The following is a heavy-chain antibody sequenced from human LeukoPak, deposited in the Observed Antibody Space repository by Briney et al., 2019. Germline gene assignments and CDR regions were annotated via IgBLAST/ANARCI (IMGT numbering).Heavy chain of an antibody. D-gene: IGHD5-12*01. CDR1: GYIFTSYW. V-gene: IGHV5-51*01. CDR3: ARHGADIVATISDWFDH. CDR2: IYPGDSDT. Sequence: SGESLQISCKGSGYIFTSYWIGWVRQLPGKGLGWMGIIYPGDSDTRYSPSFQGQVTISADKSISTAYLQWSSLKASDTAMYYCARHGADIVATISDWFDHWGQGTLVTVSS. J-gene: IGHJ5*02.